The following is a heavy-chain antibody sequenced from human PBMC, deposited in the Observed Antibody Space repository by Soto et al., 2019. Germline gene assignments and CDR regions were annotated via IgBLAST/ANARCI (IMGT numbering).Heavy chain of an antibody. CDR1: GFTFSNAW. D-gene: IGHD3-3*01. CDR3: TSVTYYDFWSGPGFDP. V-gene: IGHV3-15*01. Sequence: PVGSLRLSCAASGFTFSNAWMSWVRQAPGKGLEWVGRIKSKTDGGTTDYAAPVKGRFTISRDDSKNTLYLQMNSLKTEDTAVYYCTSVTYYDFWSGPGFDPWGQGTLVTVSS. CDR2: IKSKTDGGTT. J-gene: IGHJ5*02.